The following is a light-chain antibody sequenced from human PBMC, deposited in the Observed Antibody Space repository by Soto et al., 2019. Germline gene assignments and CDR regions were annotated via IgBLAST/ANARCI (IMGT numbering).Light chain of an antibody. CDR3: MQSTQLPPT. V-gene: IGKV2D-29*02. CDR1: QSLLHITGETF. CDR2: EVS. Sequence: DVVMTQTPLSLSVAPGQPASISCKSXQSLLHITGETFLFLYLQKPGQSPQLLIYEVSTRVSGVPERFSGSESGTDFTLEISRVETDDVGIYYCMQSTQLPPTFGQGTRLEI. J-gene: IGKJ5*01.